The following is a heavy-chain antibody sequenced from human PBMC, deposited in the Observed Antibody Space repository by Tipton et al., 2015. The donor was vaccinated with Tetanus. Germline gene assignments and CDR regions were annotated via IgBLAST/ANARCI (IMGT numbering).Heavy chain of an antibody. D-gene: IGHD2-2*01. CDR2: IFHSGST. J-gene: IGHJ3*01. V-gene: IGHV4-61*08. CDR1: GFSFSGGGYS. CDR3: ARRSYCSSSRCFDAFDL. Sequence: LRLSCAGSGFSFSGGGYSWSWIRQPPGKGLEWIAYIFHSGSTNYSPSLKSRVAISMDTSKNQISLKLSSVTAVDTAVYYCARRSYCSSSRCFDAFDLWGQGTMVTVSS.